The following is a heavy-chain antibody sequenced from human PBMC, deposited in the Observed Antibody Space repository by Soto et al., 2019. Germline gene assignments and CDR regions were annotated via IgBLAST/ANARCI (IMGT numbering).Heavy chain of an antibody. CDR2: VSGNGAVT. D-gene: IGHD2-2*01. J-gene: IGHJ4*02. V-gene: IGHV3-23*01. CDR1: GFTVGSYP. CDR3: AKVPASVKTFEY. Sequence: GALRLSCARSGFTVGSYPMNRVRQTTGKGLEWVSTVSGNGAVTYYADSVKGRFTITRDNSRSTLYLQMNNLRADDTAIYFCAKVPASVKTFEYWGQGTLVTVSS.